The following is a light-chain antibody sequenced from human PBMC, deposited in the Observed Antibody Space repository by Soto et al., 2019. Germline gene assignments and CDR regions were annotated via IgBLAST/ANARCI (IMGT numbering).Light chain of an antibody. J-gene: IGLJ1*01. V-gene: IGLV2-14*01. CDR2: EVS. CDR1: SSDIGGYNY. Sequence: QSALTQPASVSGSPGQSITISCTGRSSDIGGYNYVSWYQQHPGKAPKLMIYEVSNRPSGVSNRFSGSKSGNTASLTISGLQAEDEGDYYCQSYDNRLSGYVFGTGTKVTVL. CDR3: QSYDNRLSGYV.